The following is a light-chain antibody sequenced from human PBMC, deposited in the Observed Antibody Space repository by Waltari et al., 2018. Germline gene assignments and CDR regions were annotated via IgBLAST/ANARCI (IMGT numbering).Light chain of an antibody. CDR1: QSVLYSSNNKNY. V-gene: IGKV4-1*01. Sequence: DIVMTQSPDSLAVSLGERATINCQSSQSVLYSSNNKNYLAWYQQKPGQPPKLLIYWASTRESGVPDRFSGSGSGTDFTLTISSLQAEDVAVYYCQQYYSTPYFGGGTKVEIK. CDR3: QQYYSTPY. J-gene: IGKJ4*01. CDR2: WAS.